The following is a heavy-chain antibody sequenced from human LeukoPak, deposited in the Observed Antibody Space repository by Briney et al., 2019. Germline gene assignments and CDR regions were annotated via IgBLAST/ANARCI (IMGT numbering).Heavy chain of an antibody. CDR3: ARRDSIGYYVY. J-gene: IGHJ4*02. Sequence: SETLSLTCTVSGGSLSNYYWVWIRQPAGRGLEWIGRIYASGNTNYNRSLKSRVTMSVDTSKNQCSQMRSSVSAADTAVYYCARRDSIGYYVYWGQGALVTVSS. CDR2: IYASGNT. D-gene: IGHD3-22*01. CDR1: GGSLSNYY. V-gene: IGHV4-4*07.